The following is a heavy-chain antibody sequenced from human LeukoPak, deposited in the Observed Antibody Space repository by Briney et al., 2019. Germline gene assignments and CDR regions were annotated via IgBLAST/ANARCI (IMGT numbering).Heavy chain of an antibody. CDR1: GGSISSNSYY. CDR3: ARNRYYYGSGNYGVPNWFDP. D-gene: IGHD3-10*01. Sequence: PSETLSLTCTVSGGSISSNSYYWGWIRQSPGKGLEWIGSIYYSGSTYYNPSLKSRVTISADTSKNQFSLKLSSVTAADTAMYYCARNRYYYGSGNYGVPNWFDPWGQGTLVTVSS. CDR2: IYYSGST. V-gene: IGHV4-39*01. J-gene: IGHJ5*02.